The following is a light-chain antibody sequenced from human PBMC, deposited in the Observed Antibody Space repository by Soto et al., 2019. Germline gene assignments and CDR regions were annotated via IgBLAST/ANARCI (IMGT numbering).Light chain of an antibody. V-gene: IGKV1-39*01. J-gene: IGKJ2*01. CDR1: QSISTY. CDR2: AAS. Sequence: IQMNQSPSSLSASVGDRVTIACRASQSISTYLNWYQQTPGKATKHLIYAASNLQNGVPSRFSGSGSGIDITLTISSLQPEDFATYYCQQSYSSPIYTFGQGTNLDIK. CDR3: QQSYSSPIYT.